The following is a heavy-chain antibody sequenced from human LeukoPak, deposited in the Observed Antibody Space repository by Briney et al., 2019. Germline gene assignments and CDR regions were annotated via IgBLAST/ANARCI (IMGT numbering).Heavy chain of an antibody. J-gene: IGHJ4*02. CDR2: ISGSGGST. Sequence: GGSLRLSCAASGFTFSSYAMSWVRQAPGKGLEWVSAISGSGGSTYYADSVKGRFTISRDNSKNTLYLQMNCLRAEDTAVYYCAKDTVRGGWSTTYFDYWGQGTLVTVSS. V-gene: IGHV3-23*01. D-gene: IGHD6-19*01. CDR1: GFTFSSYA. CDR3: AKDTVRGGWSTTYFDY.